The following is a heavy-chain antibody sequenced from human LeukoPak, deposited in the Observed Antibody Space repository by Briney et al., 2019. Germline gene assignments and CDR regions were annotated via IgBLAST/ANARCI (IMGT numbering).Heavy chain of an antibody. V-gene: IGHV3-23*01. CDR1: GFTFRNYA. CDR3: TRGGNYYDTSGSNWFDP. D-gene: IGHD3-22*01. J-gene: IGHJ5*02. CDR2: ISVSGGST. Sequence: SGGSLRLSSAASGFTFRNYAMGWVRQAPGKGLEWVSSISVSGGSTYYADSVKGRFTTSRDNSKSTLFLQMNSLRAEDTAVYYCTRGGNYYDTSGSNWFDPWGQGSLVTVSS.